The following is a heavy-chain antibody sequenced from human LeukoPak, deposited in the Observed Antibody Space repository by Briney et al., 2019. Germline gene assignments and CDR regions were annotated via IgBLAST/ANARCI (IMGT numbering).Heavy chain of an antibody. J-gene: IGHJ3*02. V-gene: IGHV3-48*04. CDR2: ISSSSSTI. Sequence: GGSLRLSCAASGFTFSSYSMNWVRQAPGKGLEWVSYISSSSSTIYCADSVKGRFTISRDNAKNSLYLQMISLRLEDTAVYYCARSGYCTRTSCLNGRGAFDIWGQGTMVTVSS. D-gene: IGHD2-2*01. CDR1: GFTFSSYS. CDR3: ARSGYCTRTSCLNGRGAFDI.